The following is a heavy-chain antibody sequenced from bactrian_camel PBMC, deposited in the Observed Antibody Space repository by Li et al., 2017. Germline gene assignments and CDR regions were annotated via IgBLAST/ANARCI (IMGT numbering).Heavy chain of an antibody. V-gene: IGHV3S53*01. CDR2: IDTYLRST. Sequence: HVQLVESGGGSVQAGGSLTLSCVASDYPWGNNCMGWFRQVSGKEREGVATIDTYLRSTLYSDSVKGRFTISQDEAKNTAYLQMNSLRPEDTAIYYCVADSRMGYCSSAYVQPLYWGQGTQVTVS. D-gene: IGHD6*01. J-gene: IGHJ4*01. CDR1: DYPWGNNC. CDR3: VADSRMGYCSSAYVQPLY.